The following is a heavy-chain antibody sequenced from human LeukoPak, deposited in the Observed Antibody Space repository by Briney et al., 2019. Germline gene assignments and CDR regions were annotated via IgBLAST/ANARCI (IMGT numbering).Heavy chain of an antibody. CDR3: ARANCGGDCYHHHYYYYMDV. V-gene: IGHV4-39*07. Sequence: PSETLPLTCTVSGGSISSSSYYWGWIRQPPGKGLEWIGSIYYSGSTYYNPSLKSRVTISVDTSKNQFSLKLSSVTAADTAVYYCARANCGGDCYHHHYYYYMDVWGKGTTVTVSS. CDR1: GGSISSSSYY. J-gene: IGHJ6*03. CDR2: IYYSGST. D-gene: IGHD2-21*02.